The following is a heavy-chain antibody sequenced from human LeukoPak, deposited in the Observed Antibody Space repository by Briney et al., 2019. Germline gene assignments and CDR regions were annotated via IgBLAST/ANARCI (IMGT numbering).Heavy chain of an antibody. CDR3: ARVDCSSTSCYEFDY. D-gene: IGHD2-2*01. J-gene: IGHJ4*02. V-gene: IGHV3-11*04. CDR2: IISSGSTI. Sequence: GGSLRLSCAASGFTFSDYYMSWIRPAPGKGREWVSYIISSGSTIYYAHSVKGRFTISRDNAKNSLYLQMNSLRAEDTAVYYCARVDCSSTSCYEFDYWGQGTLVTVSS. CDR1: GFTFSDYY.